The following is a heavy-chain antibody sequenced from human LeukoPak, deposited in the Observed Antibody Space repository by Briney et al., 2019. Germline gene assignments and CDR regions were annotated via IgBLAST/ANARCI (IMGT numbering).Heavy chain of an antibody. J-gene: IGHJ6*03. CDR2: IIADGETT. V-gene: IGHV3-23*01. CDR1: GFTFRGFL. D-gene: IGHD1-26*01. CDR3: AKRGVQGYMDV. Sequence: GGSLRLSCEASGFTFRGFLMHWVRQAPGRGLEWVSSIIADGETTYYAAPVKGRFTISRDNSRNTLTLQMNSLSADDTAVYFCAKRGVQGYMDVWGKWTTVIVSS.